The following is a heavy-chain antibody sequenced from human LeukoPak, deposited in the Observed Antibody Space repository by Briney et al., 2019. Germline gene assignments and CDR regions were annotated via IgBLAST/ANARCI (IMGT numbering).Heavy chain of an antibody. CDR3: AKDLAFPYNSGWFSS. J-gene: IGHJ5*02. Sequence: PGGSLRLSCAASGFTFSSYAMSWVRQAPGKGLEWVSAISGSGGSTYYADSVKGRFTISRDNSKNTVYLQMNSLRGEDTAIYYCAKDLAFPYNSGWFSSWGQGTLVTVSS. V-gene: IGHV3-23*01. CDR2: ISGSGGST. CDR1: GFTFSSYA. D-gene: IGHD6-19*01.